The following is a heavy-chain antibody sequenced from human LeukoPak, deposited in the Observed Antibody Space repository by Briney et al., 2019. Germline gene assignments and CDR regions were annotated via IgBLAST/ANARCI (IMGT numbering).Heavy chain of an antibody. Sequence: GGFLRLSCAASGFTVSTYAMSWVRQAPGKGLEWVSGISGSGGRTYYADSVKGRFTISRDNSKNTLYLQMNRQRAEDTAVYYCAKDQGDYSSGWSIFDYWGQGSLVTVSS. CDR2: ISGSGGRT. V-gene: IGHV3-23*01. CDR1: GFTVSTYA. D-gene: IGHD6-19*01. J-gene: IGHJ4*02. CDR3: AKDQGDYSSGWSIFDY.